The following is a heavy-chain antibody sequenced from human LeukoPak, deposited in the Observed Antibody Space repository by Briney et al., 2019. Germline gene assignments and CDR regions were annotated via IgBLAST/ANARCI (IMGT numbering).Heavy chain of an antibody. Sequence: GGSLRLSCATSGFTFTDYSMNWVRQAPGRGPEWISYIGLGSGFVSYSDSVKGRFTIPRDTARNSVDPHMSSLRAEDTAVYFCARDYKWAFDYWGQGALVTVSS. CDR2: IGLGSGFV. CDR1: GFTFTDYS. CDR3: ARDYKWAFDY. V-gene: IGHV3-21*05. D-gene: IGHD1-20*01. J-gene: IGHJ4*02.